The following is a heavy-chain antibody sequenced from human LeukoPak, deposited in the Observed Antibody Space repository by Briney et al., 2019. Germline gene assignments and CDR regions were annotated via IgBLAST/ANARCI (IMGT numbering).Heavy chain of an antibody. Sequence: PGGSLRLSCAASGFTFDDYAMHWVRQAPGKGLEWVSLISWDGGSTYYADSVKGRFTISRDNSKNSLYLQMNSLRAEDTALYYCAKDAGDRTRLHFYLHLPDYWGQEPWSPSPQ. D-gene: IGHD4-11*01. CDR3: AKDAGDRTRLHFYLHLPDY. J-gene: IGHJ4*01. V-gene: IGHV3-43D*03. CDR2: ISWDGGST. CDR1: GFTFDDYA.